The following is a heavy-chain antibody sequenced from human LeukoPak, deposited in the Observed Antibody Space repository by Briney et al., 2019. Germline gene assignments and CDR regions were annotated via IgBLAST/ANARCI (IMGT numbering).Heavy chain of an antibody. CDR3: ARLPGSAAGVGMDV. CDR1: GGTFSSYA. Sequence: PGASVKVSCKASGGTFSSYAISWVRQAPGQGLEWMGGIIPIFGTANYAQKFQGRVTITADESTSTAYMELSSLRSEDTAVYYCARLPGSAAGVGMDVWGKGTTVTVSS. J-gene: IGHJ6*04. CDR2: IIPIFGTA. D-gene: IGHD2-15*01. V-gene: IGHV1-69*13.